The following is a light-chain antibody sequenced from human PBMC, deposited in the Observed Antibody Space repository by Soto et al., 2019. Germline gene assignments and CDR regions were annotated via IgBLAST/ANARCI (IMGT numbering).Light chain of an antibody. J-gene: IGLJ2*01. CDR2: EVT. CDR3: SSYTHRATLI. CDR1: TSDIGAYDY. Sequence: QSVLDQPASVSGPPGQSITIPCTGTTSDIGAYDYVSWYQQHPGKVPKLIIFEVTKRPSEFSSRFSGSKSGNTASLTISGLQAEDEPDYYCSSYTHRATLIFGGGTQLTVL. V-gene: IGLV2-14*01.